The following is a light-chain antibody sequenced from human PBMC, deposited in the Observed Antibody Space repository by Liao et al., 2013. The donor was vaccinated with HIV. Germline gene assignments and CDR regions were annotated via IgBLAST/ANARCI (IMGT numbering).Light chain of an antibody. J-gene: IGLJ2*01. CDR3: QAWDSSTPGVV. CDR1: KLGDKY. Sequence: SYELTQPPSVSVSPGQTASITCSGDKLGDKYVSWYQQKPGQSPVVVIYQDSKRPSGIPERFSGSNSGNTATLTISGTQAMDEADYYCQAWDSSTPGVVFGGGTKLTVL. CDR2: QDS. V-gene: IGLV3-1*01.